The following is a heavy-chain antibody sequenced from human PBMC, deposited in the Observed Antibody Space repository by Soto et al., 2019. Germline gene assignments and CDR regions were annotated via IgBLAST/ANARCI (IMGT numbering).Heavy chain of an antibody. J-gene: IGHJ3*02. Sequence: GGSLRLCCAASGFTVSSNYMSWVRQAPGKGLEWVSVIYSGGSTYYADSVKGRFTISRDNSKNTLYLQMNSLRAEDTAVYYCASGSPRERAVVAATLHAFDIWGQGTMVTVSS. CDR3: ASGSPRERAVVAATLHAFDI. V-gene: IGHV3-66*01. D-gene: IGHD2-15*01. CDR1: GFTVSSNY. CDR2: IYSGGST.